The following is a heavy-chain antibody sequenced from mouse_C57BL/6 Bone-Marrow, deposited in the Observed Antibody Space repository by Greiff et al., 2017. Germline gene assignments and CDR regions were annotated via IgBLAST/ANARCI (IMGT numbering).Heavy chain of an antibody. CDR3: ASGGKSNYVGY. CDR1: GFTFSSYA. V-gene: IGHV5-4*03. Sequence: DVKLVESGGGLVKPGGSLKLSCAASGFTFSSYAMSWVRQTPGKRLEWVATISDGGSSTYYPDNVKGRFTTPRDKAKDNLYLQMSQLKSRDTSVYYCASGGKSNYVGYWGKGTTLTVSS. D-gene: IGHD1-1*02. J-gene: IGHJ2*01. CDR2: ISDGGSST.